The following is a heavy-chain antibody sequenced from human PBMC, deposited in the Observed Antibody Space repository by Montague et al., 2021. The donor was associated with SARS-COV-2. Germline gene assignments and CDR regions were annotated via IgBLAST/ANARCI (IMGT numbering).Heavy chain of an antibody. CDR2: TYFRTQWFH. J-gene: IGHJ4*02. V-gene: IGHV6-1*01. Sequence: CAISGDSVSNNRAAWNWIRQSPSGGLQWLGRTYFRTQWFHHYAPSVKGRITVNADASKNHFSLQLTSVTPEDSAKHFCVRSQYSNTWFFDYWGQGAQVTVSS. CDR3: VRSQYSNTWFFDY. D-gene: IGHD6-6*01. CDR1: GDSVSNNRAA.